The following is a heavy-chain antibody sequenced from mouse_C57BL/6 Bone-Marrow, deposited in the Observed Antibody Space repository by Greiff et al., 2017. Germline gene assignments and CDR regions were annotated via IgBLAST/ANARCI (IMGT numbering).Heavy chain of an antibody. J-gene: IGHJ4*01. D-gene: IGHD2-4*01. CDR3: ARWDYDGNAMGF. V-gene: IGHV1-78*01. CDR2: IYPRDGST. Sequence: VQLQQSDAELVKPGASVKISCKVSGYTFTDHTIHWMKQRPEQGLEWIGYIYPRDGSTKYNEKFKGKATLTADNSSSTAYMQINSLTTKASAVYFCARWDYDGNAMGFWGQGTSVTVSS. CDR1: GYTFTDHT.